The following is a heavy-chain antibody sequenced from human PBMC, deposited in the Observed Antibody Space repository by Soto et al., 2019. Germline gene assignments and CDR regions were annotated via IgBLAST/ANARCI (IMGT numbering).Heavy chain of an antibody. D-gene: IGHD6-19*01. CDR2: ITPMFGTA. Sequence: QVQLVQSGAEVKKPGSSVKVSCKASGGTFSRYAISWVRQAPGQGLEWMGGITPMFGTANYAQKFQGRVTLTADESTSPVHMELRRLRSEDTAVYYCAQTLGSAVAGPGRFDLWGRGTLVIVSS. CDR1: GGTFSRYA. J-gene: IGHJ2*01. CDR3: AQTLGSAVAGPGRFDL. V-gene: IGHV1-69*12.